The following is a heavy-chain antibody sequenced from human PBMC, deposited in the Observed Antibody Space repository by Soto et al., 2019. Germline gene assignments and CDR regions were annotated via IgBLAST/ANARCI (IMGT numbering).Heavy chain of an antibody. CDR1: GFSFSGTS. J-gene: IGHJ4*02. CDR2: ISDSSSNI. D-gene: IGHD6-13*01. Sequence: EVQLMESGGALVKPGGSLRLSCVASGFSFSGTSMNWVRQAPGKGLERVSSISDSSSNIYYADSVKGRFTISRDNAKNSLYLQMNSLRAEDTAVYYCASSSSWYYFYWGQGTRVTVSS. CDR3: ASSSSWYYFY. V-gene: IGHV3-21*01.